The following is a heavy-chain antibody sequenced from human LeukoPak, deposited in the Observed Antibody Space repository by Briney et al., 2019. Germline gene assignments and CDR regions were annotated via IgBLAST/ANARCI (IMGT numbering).Heavy chain of an antibody. J-gene: IGHJ6*03. Sequence: SETLSLTCTVSGGSISSSSYYWGWIRQPPGKGLEWIGSIYYTGSTYYNPSLKSRVTISVDTSKNQFSLKLTSLTAADTAVYYCAARPSYYYMDVWGKGATVIVS. CDR2: IYYTGST. V-gene: IGHV4-39*07. CDR1: GGSISSSSYY. CDR3: AARPSYYYMDV.